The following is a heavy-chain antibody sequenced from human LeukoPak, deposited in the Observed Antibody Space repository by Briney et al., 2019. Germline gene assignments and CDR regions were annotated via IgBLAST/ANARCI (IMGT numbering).Heavy chain of an antibody. Sequence: KPSAPLSLTCTVSGGSISSYYWSWIRQPPGKGLEWIGYIYYSGSTNYNPSLKSRVTISVDTSKNQFSLKLSSVTAADTAVYYCARGLVSTYFDYWGQGTLVTVSS. V-gene: IGHV4-59*01. J-gene: IGHJ4*02. CDR3: ARGLVSTYFDY. CDR1: GGSISSYY. D-gene: IGHD5/OR15-5a*01. CDR2: IYYSGST.